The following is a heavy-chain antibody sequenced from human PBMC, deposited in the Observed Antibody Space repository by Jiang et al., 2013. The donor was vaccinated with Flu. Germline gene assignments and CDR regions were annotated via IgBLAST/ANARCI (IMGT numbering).Heavy chain of an antibody. CDR3: ARGMVVVTTVLDN. D-gene: IGHD2-21*02. J-gene: IGHJ4*02. Sequence: YIGRTGSSIYYADSVKGRFTISRDNAENSLYLQMSSLRAEDTAVYYCARGMVVVTTVLDNWGQGTLVTVSS. V-gene: IGHV3-11*01. CDR2: IGRTGSSI.